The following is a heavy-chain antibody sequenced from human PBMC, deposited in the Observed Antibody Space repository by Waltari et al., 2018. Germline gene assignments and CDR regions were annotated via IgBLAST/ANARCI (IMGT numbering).Heavy chain of an antibody. CDR2: INYDGSEK. J-gene: IGHJ4*02. CDR3: ATFRWLGY. Sequence: EVQVVESGGALVQPGGSLRLSCVVSELTFSRYWMTWVRQASGRGREWVGNINYDGSEKNYGDAVRGRFTISRDNARNTVYLQMNSRRSEDTAVYYCATFRWLGYWGQGTLVTVSS. CDR1: ELTFSRYW. D-gene: IGHD3-10*01. V-gene: IGHV3-7*03.